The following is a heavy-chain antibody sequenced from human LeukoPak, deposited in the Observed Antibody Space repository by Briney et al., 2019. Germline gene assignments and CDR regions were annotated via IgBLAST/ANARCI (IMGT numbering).Heavy chain of an antibody. J-gene: IGHJ4*02. CDR3: ARVERGYSYGYAYY. Sequence: SETLSLTCTVSGDSISSYYWSWIRQPPGKGLEWIGEIYHSGSTNFNPSLKSRATISLDKSKNQFSLKLSSVTAADTAVYYCARVERGYSYGYAYYWGQGTLVTVSS. V-gene: IGHV4-59*12. CDR1: GDSISSYY. CDR2: IYHSGST. D-gene: IGHD5-18*01.